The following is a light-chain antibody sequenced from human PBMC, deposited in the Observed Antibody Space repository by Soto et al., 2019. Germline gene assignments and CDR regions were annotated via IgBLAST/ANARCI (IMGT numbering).Light chain of an antibody. CDR3: MQALQTPYT. Sequence: EIVMTQSPPSLTVTPGEPASISCSSSQRLLHSNGNIFLDWYLQKPGQSPQLLIYLGFNRASGVPDRVSGSGAGTDSTLKISRVEAEDAGIYYCMQALQTPYTFGQGTKLEIK. CDR2: LGF. CDR1: QRLLHSNGNIF. J-gene: IGKJ2*01. V-gene: IGKV2-28*01.